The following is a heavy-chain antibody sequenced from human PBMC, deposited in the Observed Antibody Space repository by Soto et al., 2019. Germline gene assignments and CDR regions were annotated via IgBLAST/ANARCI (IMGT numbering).Heavy chain of an antibody. CDR2: FDPEDGET. D-gene: IGHD6-19*01. J-gene: IGHJ6*02. V-gene: IGHV1-24*01. CDR3: ATTKREKQWLVNYYYGMDV. CDR1: GYTLTELS. Sequence: ASVKVSCKVSGYTLTELSIHWVRQAPGKGLEWMGGFDPEDGETIYAQKFQGRVTMTEDTSTDTAYMELSSLRSEDTAVYYCATTKREKQWLVNYYYGMDVWGQGTTVTVSS.